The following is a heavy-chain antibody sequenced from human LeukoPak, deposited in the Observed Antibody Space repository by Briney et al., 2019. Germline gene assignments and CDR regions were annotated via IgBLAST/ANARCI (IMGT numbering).Heavy chain of an antibody. CDR2: INHSGST. Sequence: SETLSLTCAVYGGSFSGYYWSWIRQPPGKGLEWIGEINHSGSTNYNPSLKSRVTISVDTSKNQFSLKLSSVTAADTAVYYCARILWFGESTLDYWGQGTLVTVSS. J-gene: IGHJ4*02. CDR1: GGSFSGYY. D-gene: IGHD3-10*01. CDR3: ARILWFGESTLDY. V-gene: IGHV4-34*01.